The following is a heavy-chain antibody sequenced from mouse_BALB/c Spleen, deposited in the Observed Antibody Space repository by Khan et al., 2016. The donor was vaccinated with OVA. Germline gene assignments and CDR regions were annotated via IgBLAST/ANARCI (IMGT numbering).Heavy chain of an antibody. J-gene: IGHJ3*01. Sequence: VQLVESGGDLVKPGGSLKLSCAASGFTFSSYSMSWVRQSPDKRLEWVASISSGGDYTYYPDCVKGRFTISRDYAKNTLYLQMSDLKSEDTAMYYCADHLSGSFAYWGQGTLVTVSA. CDR1: GFTFSSYS. CDR2: ISSGGDYT. CDR3: ADHLSGSFAY. V-gene: IGHV5-6*01. D-gene: IGHD1-3*01.